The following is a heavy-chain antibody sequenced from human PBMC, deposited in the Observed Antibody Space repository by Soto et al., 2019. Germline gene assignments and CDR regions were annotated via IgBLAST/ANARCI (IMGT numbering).Heavy chain of an antibody. D-gene: IGHD4-17*01. V-gene: IGHV4-31*03. J-gene: IGHJ5*02. CDR1: GGSLNSGGYF. Sequence: QVQLQESGPGLVRPSQTLSLTCTVSGGSLNSGGYFWSWIRQVPGKGLEWIGYVYSGDIAYYNPSLQSRVTISLDTSKKQFSLTLTSVTAADTAIYFCARKVMTSVTRGWFDPWGQGTLVTVSS. CDR3: ARKVMTSVTRGWFDP. CDR2: VYSGDIA.